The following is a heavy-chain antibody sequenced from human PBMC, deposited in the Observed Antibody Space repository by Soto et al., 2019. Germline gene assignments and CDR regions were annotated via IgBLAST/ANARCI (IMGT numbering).Heavy chain of an antibody. D-gene: IGHD2-15*01. CDR2: ISYDGSNK. Sequence: GGSLRLSCAASGFTFSSYGMHWVRQAPGKGLEWVAVISYDGSNKYYADSVKGRFTISRDNSKDTLYLQMNSLRAEDTAVYYCAKLEGEDIVAVVAADDAFDIWGQGTMVTVSS. CDR3: AKLEGEDIVAVVAADDAFDI. V-gene: IGHV3-30*18. J-gene: IGHJ3*02. CDR1: GFTFSSYG.